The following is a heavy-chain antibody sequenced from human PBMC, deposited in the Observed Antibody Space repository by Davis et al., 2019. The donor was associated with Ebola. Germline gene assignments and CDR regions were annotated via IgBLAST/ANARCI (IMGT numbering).Heavy chain of an antibody. J-gene: IGHJ4*02. Sequence: PGGSLRLSCAASGFTFSDHYMDWVRQAPGKGLEWVGRTRNKANSYTTEYAASVKGRFTISRDDSKNSLYLQMNSLKTEDTAVYYCAPTKVGRFDYWGQGTLVTVSS. D-gene: IGHD5-12*01. CDR3: APTKVGRFDY. CDR2: TRNKANSYTT. CDR1: GFTFSDHY. V-gene: IGHV3-72*01.